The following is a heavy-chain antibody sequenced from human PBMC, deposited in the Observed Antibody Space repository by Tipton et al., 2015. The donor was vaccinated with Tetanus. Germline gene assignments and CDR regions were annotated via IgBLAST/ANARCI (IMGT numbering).Heavy chain of an antibody. CDR1: GGGFSKFA. Sequence: QSGAEVKKPGSSVKVSCKASGGGFSKFAISWVRQAPGQGLELMGTIIPAFTTVTYEQKFRGRVTITADGSTSTAYMELSSLTSDDTAVFYCARVGRRLTDAFDIWGQGTMVSVSS. D-gene: IGHD3-10*01. CDR3: ARVGRRLTDAFDI. J-gene: IGHJ3*02. CDR2: IIPAFTTV. V-gene: IGHV1-69*15.